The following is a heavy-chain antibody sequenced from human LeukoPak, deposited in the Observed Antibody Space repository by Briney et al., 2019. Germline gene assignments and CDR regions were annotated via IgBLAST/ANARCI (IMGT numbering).Heavy chain of an antibody. CDR1: GGSFSGYY. J-gene: IGHJ3*02. V-gene: IGHV4-34*01. Sequence: SETLSLTSAVYGGSFSGYYWSWIRQPPGKGLEWIGEINHSGSTNYNPSLKSRVTISVDTSKNQFSLKLSSVTAADTAVYYCARYRIAAADAFDIWGQGTMVTVSS. D-gene: IGHD6-13*01. CDR2: INHSGST. CDR3: ARYRIAAADAFDI.